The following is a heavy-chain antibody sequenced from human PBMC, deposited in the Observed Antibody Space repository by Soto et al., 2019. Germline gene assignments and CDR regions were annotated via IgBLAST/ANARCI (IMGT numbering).Heavy chain of an antibody. V-gene: IGHV4-59*08. J-gene: IGHJ1*01. D-gene: IGHD1-1*01. CDR3: ARLGAFYKAMDS. Sequence: PSETLSLTCTVSGGSISSYYWSWIRQPPGKGLEWIGYIYYAGTTTYNPSLQSRVSISLDTSKNEVSLKLTSVTAADTAVYFCARLGAFYKAMDSWGQGTLVTVSS. CDR1: GGSISSYY. CDR2: IYYAGTT.